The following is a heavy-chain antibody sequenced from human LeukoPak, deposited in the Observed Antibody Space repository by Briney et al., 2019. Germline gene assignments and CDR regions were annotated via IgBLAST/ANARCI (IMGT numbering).Heavy chain of an antibody. CDR1: GGSISSSSYY. V-gene: IGHV4-39*07. CDR3: ARKAGSGYDY. J-gene: IGHJ4*02. Sequence: PSETLSLTCTASGGSISSSSYYWGWIRQPPGKGLEWIETIYYTGSTYYNPSLKSRVAISVDTSKNQFSLKLSSVTAADTAVYYCARKAGSGYDYWGQGTLVTVSS. CDR2: IYYTGST. D-gene: IGHD5-12*01.